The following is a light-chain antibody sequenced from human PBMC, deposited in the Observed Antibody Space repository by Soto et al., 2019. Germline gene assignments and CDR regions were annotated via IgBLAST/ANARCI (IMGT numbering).Light chain of an antibody. CDR3: QQLNTLPFT. J-gene: IGKJ5*01. CDR1: QTISSW. Sequence: DIQMTQSPSTLSTSVGDRFTITFRASQTISSWLAWYQQKPGKAPKLMIYEASTLQSGVPSRFSGSGSGTEFTLTISGLLPEDFATYHCQQLNTLPFTFGQGTRLEIK. CDR2: EAS. V-gene: IGKV1-5*01.